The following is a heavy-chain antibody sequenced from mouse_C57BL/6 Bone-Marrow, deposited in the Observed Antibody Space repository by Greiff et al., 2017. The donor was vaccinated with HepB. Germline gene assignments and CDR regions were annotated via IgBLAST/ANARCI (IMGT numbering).Heavy chain of an antibody. CDR2: ISSGSSTI. J-gene: IGHJ3*01. CDR1: GFTSSDYG. Sequence: EVKLMESGGGLVKPGGSLKLSCAATGFTSSDYGMHWVRQAPEKGLEWVAYISSGSSTIYYADTVKGRFTISRDDAKNTLFLQMTSLRSEDTAMYYCARDYYYGSSHFAYWDQGTLVTVSA. CDR3: ARDYYYGSSHFAY. D-gene: IGHD1-1*01. V-gene: IGHV5-17*01.